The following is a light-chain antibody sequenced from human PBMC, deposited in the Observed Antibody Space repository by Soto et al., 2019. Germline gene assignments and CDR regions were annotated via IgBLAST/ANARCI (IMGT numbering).Light chain of an antibody. CDR2: DVS. V-gene: IGLV2-11*01. Sequence: QSALTQPRAVSGSPGQSVTISCTGTSSDVGGYNYVSWYQQHPGKAPKLMIYDVSKRPSGVPDSFSGSKSGNTASLTISGLQAEDEADYYCCSYAGSYTHYVFGTGTKVTVL. CDR1: SSDVGGYNY. J-gene: IGLJ1*01. CDR3: CSYAGSYTHYV.